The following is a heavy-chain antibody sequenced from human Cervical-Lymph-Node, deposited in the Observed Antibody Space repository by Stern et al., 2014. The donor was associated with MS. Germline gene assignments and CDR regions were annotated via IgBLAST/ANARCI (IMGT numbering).Heavy chain of an antibody. J-gene: IGHJ4*02. V-gene: IGHV3-23*04. CDR3: AKITSSSWLLQPKHFDY. D-gene: IGHD6-13*01. Sequence: EVQLVESGGGLVQPGGSLRLSCAASGFTFSSYAMSWVRQAPGKGLEWVSAISGSGGSTYYADSVKGRFTISRDNSKNTLYLQMNSLRAEDTAVYYCAKITSSSWLLQPKHFDYWGQGTLVTVSS. CDR2: ISGSGGST. CDR1: GFTFSSYA.